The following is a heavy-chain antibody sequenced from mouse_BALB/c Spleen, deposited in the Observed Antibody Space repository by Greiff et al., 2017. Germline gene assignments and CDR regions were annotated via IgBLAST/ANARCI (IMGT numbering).Heavy chain of an antibody. V-gene: IGHV1-67*01. CDR3: NAYRYGRFAY. Sequence: VQLQQSGAELVRPGVSVKISCKGSGYTFTDYAMHWVKQSHAKSLEWIGVISSYYGDASYNQKFKGKATMTVDKSSSTAYLQLSSLTSEDTAVYYCNAYRYGRFAYWGQGTLVTVSA. CDR2: ISSYYGDA. D-gene: IGHD2-14*01. CDR1: GYTFTDYA. J-gene: IGHJ3*01.